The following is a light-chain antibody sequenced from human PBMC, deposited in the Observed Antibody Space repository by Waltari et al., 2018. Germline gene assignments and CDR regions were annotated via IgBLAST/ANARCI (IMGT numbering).Light chain of an antibody. J-gene: IGLJ2*01. CDR3: CSYAGSFTVI. CDR2: GVS. CDR1: SSDVGSYNL. V-gene: IGLV2-23*02. Sequence: QSTLTQPASVSGSPGQPINISCTGTSSDVGSYNLVSWFQQHPGKAPKLMIYGVSKRPSGVSTRYSGSKSGNTASLTISGLQAEDEADYHCCSYAGSFTVIFGGGTKLTVL.